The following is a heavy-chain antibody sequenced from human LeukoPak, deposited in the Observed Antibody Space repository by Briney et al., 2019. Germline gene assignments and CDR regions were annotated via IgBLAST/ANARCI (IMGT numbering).Heavy chain of an antibody. D-gene: IGHD1-26*01. Sequence: GGSLRLSCAASGFTFSGSAMHWVRQASGKGLEWVGRIRSKANSYATAYAASVKGRFTISRDDSKNTAYLQMNSLKTEDTAVYYCTRSGPIVGIDYWGQGTLVTVSS. CDR3: TRSGPIVGIDY. CDR2: IRSKANSYAT. CDR1: GFTFSGSA. V-gene: IGHV3-73*01. J-gene: IGHJ4*02.